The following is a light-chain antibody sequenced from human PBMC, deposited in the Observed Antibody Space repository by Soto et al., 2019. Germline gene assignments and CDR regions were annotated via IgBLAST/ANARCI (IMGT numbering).Light chain of an antibody. CDR1: QSVSSSY. CDR3: QQYNNWPIYT. J-gene: IGKJ2*01. CDR2: GAP. V-gene: IGKV3-15*01. Sequence: EIVLTQSPDTLSVSPGERATLPCRASQSVSSSYLAWFQQKAGQAPRLLIYGAPARATGIPDRFSGSGSGTEFTLTISSLQSGDFAVYYCQQYNNWPIYTFGQGTKVDIK.